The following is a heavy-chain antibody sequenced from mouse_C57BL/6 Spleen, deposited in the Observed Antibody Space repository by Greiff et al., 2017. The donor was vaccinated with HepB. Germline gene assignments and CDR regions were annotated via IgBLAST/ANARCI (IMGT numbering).Heavy chain of an antibody. CDR3: ARYPSTTVYYYAMDY. J-gene: IGHJ4*01. Sequence: QVQLQQPGAELVKPGASVKMSCKASGYTFTSYWITWVKQRPGQGLEWIGDIYPGSGSTNYNEKFKSKATLTVDTSSSTAYMQLSSLTSEDSAVYYCARYPSTTVYYYAMDYWGQGTSVTVSS. CDR1: GYTFTSYW. V-gene: IGHV1-55*01. CDR2: IYPGSGST. D-gene: IGHD1-1*01.